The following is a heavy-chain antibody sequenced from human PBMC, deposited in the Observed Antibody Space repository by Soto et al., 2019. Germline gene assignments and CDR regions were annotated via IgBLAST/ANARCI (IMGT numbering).Heavy chain of an antibody. V-gene: IGHV4-34*01. J-gene: IGHJ1*01. CDR1: GGSFSGYY. CDR2: INHSGST. D-gene: IGHD6-6*01. Sequence: QVQLQQWGAGLLKPSETLSLTCAVYGGSFSGYYWSWIRQPPGKGLEWIGEINHSGSTNYNPSLKSRVTIAVDTSKNQFSLKLSSVTAADTAVYYCARPSMYRPYFQHWGQGTLVTVSS. CDR3: ARPSMYRPYFQH.